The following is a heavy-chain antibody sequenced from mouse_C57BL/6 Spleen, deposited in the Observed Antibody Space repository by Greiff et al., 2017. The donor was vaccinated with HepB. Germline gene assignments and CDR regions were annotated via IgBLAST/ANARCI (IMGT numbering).Heavy chain of an antibody. J-gene: IGHJ3*01. D-gene: IGHD1-1*01. CDR3: ARRGYGSSSAWFAY. V-gene: IGHV1-59*01. CDR2: IDPSDSYT. Sequence: VQLQQPGAELVRPGTSVKLSCKASGYTFTSYWMHWVKQRPGQGLEWIGVIDPSDSYTNYNQKFKGKATLTVDTSSSTAYMQLSSLTSEDSAVYYCARRGYGSSSAWFAYWGQGTLVTVSA. CDR1: GYTFTSYW.